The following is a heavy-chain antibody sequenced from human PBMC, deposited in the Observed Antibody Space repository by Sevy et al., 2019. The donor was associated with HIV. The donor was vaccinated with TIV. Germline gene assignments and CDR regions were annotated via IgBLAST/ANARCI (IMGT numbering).Heavy chain of an antibody. CDR3: AREGLLEWLFSFDY. V-gene: IGHV3-33*01. J-gene: IGHJ4*02. D-gene: IGHD3-3*01. Sequence: GGSLRLSCAASGFTFSNYGMHWVRQAPGKGLEWVAFMWYDGSNKYYSDSVKGRFTISRDNSKNTLYLQMNSLRAEDTAVYYCAREGLLEWLFSFDYWGQGTLVTVSS. CDR2: MWYDGSNK. CDR1: GFTFSNYG.